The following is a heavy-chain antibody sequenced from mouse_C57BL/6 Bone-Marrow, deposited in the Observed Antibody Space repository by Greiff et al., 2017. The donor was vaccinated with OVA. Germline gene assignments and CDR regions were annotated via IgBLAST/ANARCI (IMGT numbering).Heavy chain of an antibody. CDR1: GFTFSDYG. CDR2: ISNLAYSI. J-gene: IGHJ1*03. Sequence: EVQGVESGGGLVQPGGSLKLSCAASGFTFSDYGMAWVRQAPRKGPEWVAFISNLAYSIYYADTVTGRFTISRENAKNTLYLEMSSLRSEDTAMYYCARRGLSHWYFDVWGTGTTVTVSS. D-gene: IGHD6-5*01. V-gene: IGHV5-15*01. CDR3: ARRGLSHWYFDV.